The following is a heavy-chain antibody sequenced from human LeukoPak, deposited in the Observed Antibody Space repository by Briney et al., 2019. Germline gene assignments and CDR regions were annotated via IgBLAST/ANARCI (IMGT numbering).Heavy chain of an antibody. D-gene: IGHD2-15*01. CDR1: GFTFSTYW. CDR3: ARNVGWFRFDY. V-gene: IGHV3-7*03. CDR2: IKEDGSEK. Sequence: GGSLRLPCAASGFTFSTYWMDWVRQAPGKGLEWVANIKEDGSEKYYEDSVKGRFTISRDNAKNSLYLQMNSLRAEDTAVYYCARNVGWFRFDYWGQGTLVTVSS. J-gene: IGHJ4*02.